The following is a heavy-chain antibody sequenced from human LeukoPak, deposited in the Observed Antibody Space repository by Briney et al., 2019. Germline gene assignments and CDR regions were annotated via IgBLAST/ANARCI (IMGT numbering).Heavy chain of an antibody. Sequence: SDTLSLTCPVPGGSISSSSYYWGWLRQPPGKRLEWIGSIYYSGSTYYNPSLKSRVTISVDTSKNQFSLKLSSVTAADTAVYYCARQNIGYCSGGSCYPPDYWGQGTLVTVSS. D-gene: IGHD2-15*01. J-gene: IGHJ4*02. V-gene: IGHV4-39*01. CDR1: GGSISSSSYY. CDR2: IYYSGST. CDR3: ARQNIGYCSGGSCYPPDY.